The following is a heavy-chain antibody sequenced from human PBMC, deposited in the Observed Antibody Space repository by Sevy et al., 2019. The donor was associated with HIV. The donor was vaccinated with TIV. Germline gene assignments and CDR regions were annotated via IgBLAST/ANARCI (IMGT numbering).Heavy chain of an antibody. CDR2: INPNSGGT. CDR3: ARDYVPTVAGTIDY. Sequence: ASVKVSCKASGYTFTGYYMHWVRQAPGQGLEWMGWINPNSGGTNYAQKFQGRVTMTRDTSISTAYMELSRLRSDDTAVYYCARDYVPTVAGTIDYWGQGTLVTVSS. J-gene: IGHJ4*02. D-gene: IGHD6-19*01. CDR1: GYTFTGYY. V-gene: IGHV1-2*02.